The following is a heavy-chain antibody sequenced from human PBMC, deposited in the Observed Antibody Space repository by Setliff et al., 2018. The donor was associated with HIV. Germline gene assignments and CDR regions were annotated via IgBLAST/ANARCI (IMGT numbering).Heavy chain of an antibody. CDR3: ARSPRIGVAGEFEY. D-gene: IGHD6-19*01. V-gene: IGHV4-59*08. CDR1: GGSISSYY. Sequence: SETLSLTCSVSGGSISSYYWSWIRQPPGKGLEWIGDIYYSGMTNYNPSLNSRVTISVDTSKNQFSLKVNSVTAADTAVYYCARSPRIGVAGEFEYWGQGTLVTVSS. CDR2: IYYSGMT. J-gene: IGHJ4*02.